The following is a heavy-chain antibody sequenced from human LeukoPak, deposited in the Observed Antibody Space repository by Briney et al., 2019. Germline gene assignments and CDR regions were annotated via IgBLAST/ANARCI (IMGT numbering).Heavy chain of an antibody. Sequence: ASVKVSCKASGYTFADYGISWVRLAPGQGLEWMGWISAYNGNTNYAQNLQARVTMTTDTSTNTAYMELGSLRSDDTAVFYCAGGGGLAVAGTPPPFYFDYWGQGTLLTVSS. J-gene: IGHJ4*02. CDR3: AGGGGLAVAGTPPPFYFDY. CDR2: ISAYNGNT. CDR1: GYTFADYG. V-gene: IGHV1-18*01. D-gene: IGHD6-19*01.